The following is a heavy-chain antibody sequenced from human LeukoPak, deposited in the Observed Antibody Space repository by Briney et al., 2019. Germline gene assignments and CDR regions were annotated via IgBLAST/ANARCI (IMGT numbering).Heavy chain of an antibody. CDR2: ISYDGSNR. CDR3: AKETRGSYSDY. J-gene: IGHJ4*02. Sequence: PGGSLRLSCAASGFTFSSSGMHWVRQAPGKGLEWVAFISYDGSNRYYADSVKGRFTISGDNSKNTLYLQMNSLRAEDTAAYYCAKETRGSYSDYWGQGTLVTVSS. D-gene: IGHD5-12*01. V-gene: IGHV3-30*02. CDR1: GFTFSSSG.